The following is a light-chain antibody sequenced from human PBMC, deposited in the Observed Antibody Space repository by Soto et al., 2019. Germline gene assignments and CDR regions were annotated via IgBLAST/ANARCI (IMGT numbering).Light chain of an antibody. J-gene: IGKJ1*01. CDR3: QQYNNLKT. Sequence: EIVMTQSPATLSVSPGERATHSCRASQSVSSNLAWYQQKPGQAPRLLIYGASTRATGIPARFSGSGSGTEFTLTISSLQSEDFAVYYCQQYNNLKTFGQGTKVDIK. CDR1: QSVSSN. V-gene: IGKV3-15*01. CDR2: GAS.